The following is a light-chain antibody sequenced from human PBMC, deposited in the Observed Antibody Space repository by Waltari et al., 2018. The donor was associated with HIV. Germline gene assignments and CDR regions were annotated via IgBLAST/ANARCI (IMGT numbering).Light chain of an antibody. Sequence: QSALTQPPSASGSPGQSVTISCTGTRSDIAGYNYVSWYQQHPGKAPKLLIYEVTKRPSGVPDRFSGSKSGNTASLTVSGLQPEDEADYYCGSYTDTNNHYVFGTGTKVT. V-gene: IGLV2-8*01. CDR2: EVT. CDR1: RSDIAGYNY. CDR3: GSYTDTNNHYV. J-gene: IGLJ1*01.